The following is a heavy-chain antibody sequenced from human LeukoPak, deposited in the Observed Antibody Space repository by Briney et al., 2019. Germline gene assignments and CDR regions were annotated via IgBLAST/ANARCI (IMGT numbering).Heavy chain of an antibody. CDR3: AGSSGWYGYYYYGMDV. D-gene: IGHD6-19*01. J-gene: IGHJ6*02. V-gene: IGHV4-34*01. CDR2: INHSGST. CDR1: GVSFSGYY. Sequence: SGTLSLTCAVYGVSFSGYYWNWIRQPPGKGLEWIGEINHSGSTNYNPSLKSRITTSEDTSKNQVSLKLSSVTAADTAVYYCAGSSGWYGYYYYGMDVWGQGTTVTVSS.